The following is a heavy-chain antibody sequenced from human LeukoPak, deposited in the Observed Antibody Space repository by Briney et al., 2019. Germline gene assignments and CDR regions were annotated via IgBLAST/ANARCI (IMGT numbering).Heavy chain of an antibody. CDR2: INPNSGGT. J-gene: IGHJ4*02. CDR3: ASRSTIFGPVDY. D-gene: IGHD3-3*01. CDR1: GYTFTGYY. Sequence: ASVKVSCTASGYTFTGYYMHWVRQAPGQGLEWMGWINPNSGGTNYAQKFQGRVTMTRDTSISTAYLELSRLRSDDTAVYYCASRSTIFGPVDYWGQGTLVTVSS. V-gene: IGHV1-2*02.